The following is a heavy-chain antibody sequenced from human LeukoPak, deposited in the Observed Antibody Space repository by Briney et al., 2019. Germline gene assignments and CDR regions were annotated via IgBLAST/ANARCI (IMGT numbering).Heavy chain of an antibody. CDR1: GYTFTNYG. CDR3: VRDAAYNSGGHFV. Sequence: GASVKVSCKASGYTFTNYGVSWVRQAPGQGPEWMGWISSYNGNTNYAQKLQGRVSLTTDTSTTTAYMELRSLRSDDTAVYYCVRDAAYNSGGHFVWGQGTLVTVSS. J-gene: IGHJ4*02. V-gene: IGHV1-18*04. CDR2: ISSYNGNT. D-gene: IGHD6-19*01.